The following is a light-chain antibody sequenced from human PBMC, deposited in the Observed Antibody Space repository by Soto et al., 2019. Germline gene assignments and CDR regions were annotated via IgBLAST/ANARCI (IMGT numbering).Light chain of an antibody. Sequence: QSVLTQPASVSGSPGQSITISCTGTSSDVGGYNYVSWYQQHPGKAPKFMIYDVSNRPSGVSNRFSGSKSGNTASLTISGLQAEDEADYYCSSYITGNTRQIVFGTGTKVTVL. V-gene: IGLV2-14*01. CDR2: DVS. J-gene: IGLJ1*01. CDR1: SSDVGGYNY. CDR3: SSYITGNTRQIV.